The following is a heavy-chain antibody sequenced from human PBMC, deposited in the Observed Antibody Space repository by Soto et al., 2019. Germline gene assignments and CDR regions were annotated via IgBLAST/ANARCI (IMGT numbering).Heavy chain of an antibody. V-gene: IGHV2-5*01. CDR2: IFSNDDK. CDR1: GFSLSTSGVG. D-gene: IGHD3-10*01. Sequence: QITLKESGPALMKPTQTLTLTCAFSGFSLSTSGVGVGWVRQPPGKALEWLALIFSNDDKRYSPSLMSRLTITKDTSKNQVVLTMTYIDLVDAATYYCSHMRGSGSFGMDVWGQGTTVTVSS. CDR3: SHMRGSGSFGMDV. J-gene: IGHJ6*02.